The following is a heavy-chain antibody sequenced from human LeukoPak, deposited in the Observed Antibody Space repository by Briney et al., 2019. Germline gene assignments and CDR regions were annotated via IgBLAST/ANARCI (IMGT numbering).Heavy chain of an antibody. CDR3: ARGPSTGDLDY. D-gene: IGHD7-27*01. V-gene: IGHV3-66*02. CDR2: LYSGGST. Sequence: GGSLRLSCTASGFTVSSKYMTWVRQAPGKGLEWVSVLYSGGSTYYADSVEGRFTISRDNSKNTLYLQMNSLRTEDTAVYYCARGPSTGDLDYWGQGTLVTVSS. CDR1: GFTVSSKY. J-gene: IGHJ4*02.